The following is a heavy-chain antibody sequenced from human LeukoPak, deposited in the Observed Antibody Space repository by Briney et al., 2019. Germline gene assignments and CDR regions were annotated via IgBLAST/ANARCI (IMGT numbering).Heavy chain of an antibody. Sequence: SETLSLTCAVYGGSFSGYYWSWIRQPPGKGLEWIGEINHSGSTNYNPSLKSRVTISVDTSKNQFSLKLSSVTAADTAVYYCARGNIAARDFDYWDQGTLVTVSS. V-gene: IGHV4-34*01. D-gene: IGHD6-6*01. CDR2: INHSGST. CDR3: ARGNIAARDFDY. CDR1: GGSFSGYY. J-gene: IGHJ4*02.